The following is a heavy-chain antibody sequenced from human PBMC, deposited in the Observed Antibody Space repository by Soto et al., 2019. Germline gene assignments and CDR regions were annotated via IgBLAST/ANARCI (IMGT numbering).Heavy chain of an antibody. CDR1: GFTFSNFA. J-gene: IGHJ6*02. D-gene: IGHD3-10*01. CDR2: INGGGDRE. V-gene: IGHV3-23*01. CDR3: TKGGASRGHYYGVDV. Sequence: PGGSLGLGCAAAGFTFSNFAITWVRQAPGKGLEWVSSINGGGDREYYADFAKGRFTLSRNNSKNTVFLQMMSLRAEDTALYYCTKGGASRGHYYGVDVWGQGTMVTVSS.